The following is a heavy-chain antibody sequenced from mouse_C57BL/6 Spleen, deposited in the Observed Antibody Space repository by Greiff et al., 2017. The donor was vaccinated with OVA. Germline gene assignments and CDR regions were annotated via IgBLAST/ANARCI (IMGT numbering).Heavy chain of an antibody. Sequence: QVQLQQSGAELVKPGASVKISCKASGYAFSSYWMNWVKQRPGKGLEWIGQIYPGDGDTNYNGKFKGKATLTADKSSSTAYMQLSSLTSEDSAVYFCARLRDFYYFDYWGQGTTLTVSS. CDR1: GYAFSSYW. CDR3: ARLRDFYYFDY. J-gene: IGHJ2*01. V-gene: IGHV1-80*01. CDR2: IYPGDGDT. D-gene: IGHD3-3*01.